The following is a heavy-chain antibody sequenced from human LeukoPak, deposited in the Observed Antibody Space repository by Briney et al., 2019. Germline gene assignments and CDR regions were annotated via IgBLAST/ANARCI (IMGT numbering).Heavy chain of an antibody. J-gene: IGHJ6*03. D-gene: IGHD3-3*01. CDR3: ARSITIFGVVEVYYYYYMDV. CDR2: TYYRSKWYN. Sequence: SQTLSLTCAISGDSVSSNSAAWNWIRQSPSRGLEWLGRTYYRSKWYNDYAVSVKSRITINPDTSKNQFSLQLNSVTPEDTAVYYCARSITIFGVVEVYYYYYMDVWGKGTTVTVSS. V-gene: IGHV6-1*01. CDR1: GDSVSSNSAA.